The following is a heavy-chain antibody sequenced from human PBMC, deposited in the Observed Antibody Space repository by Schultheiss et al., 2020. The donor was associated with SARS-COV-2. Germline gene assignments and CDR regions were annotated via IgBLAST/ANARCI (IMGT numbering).Heavy chain of an antibody. Sequence: GGSLRLSCAASGFTFSSYGMHWVRQAPGKGLEWVAVIWYDGSNKYYADSVKGRFTISRDNAKNTLYLQMNSLRAEDTAVYYCARVPLDYDFWSGFLEYFDYWGQGTLVTVSS. CDR3: ARVPLDYDFWSGFLEYFDY. CDR1: GFTFSSYG. D-gene: IGHD3-3*01. J-gene: IGHJ4*02. CDR2: IWYDGSNK. V-gene: IGHV3-33*08.